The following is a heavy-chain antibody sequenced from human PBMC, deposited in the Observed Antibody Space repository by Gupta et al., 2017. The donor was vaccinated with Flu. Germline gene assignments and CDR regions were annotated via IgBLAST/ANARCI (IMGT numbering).Heavy chain of an antibody. CDR2: THGGEFGA. CDR3: ARNRGSGDLDH. J-gene: IGHJ4*02. D-gene: IGHD3-10*01. CDR1: GYTFTNYA. Sequence: VQLVQPGAEVRQPGASVKISCETSGYTFTNYAIHWVRQAPGQKFQWMGWTHGGEFGAAYAQNCQARISFTRDTSARTAYMVLRGLRSEDTATYYCARNRGSGDLDHWGQGTLVTVSS. V-gene: IGHV1-3*01.